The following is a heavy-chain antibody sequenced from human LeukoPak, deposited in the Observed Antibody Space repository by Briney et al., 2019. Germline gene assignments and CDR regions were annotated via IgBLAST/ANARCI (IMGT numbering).Heavy chain of an antibody. CDR2: IYYGGST. Sequence: PSETLSLTCTVSGATLSSGGNYWSWIRQPPGKGLEWIGYIYYGGSTNYNPSLKSRVTISVDTSTNQVSLKLSSVTAADTAVYYCARGNDYWGQGTLVTVSS. CDR3: ARGNDY. J-gene: IGHJ4*02. V-gene: IGHV4-61*08. CDR1: GATLSSGGNY.